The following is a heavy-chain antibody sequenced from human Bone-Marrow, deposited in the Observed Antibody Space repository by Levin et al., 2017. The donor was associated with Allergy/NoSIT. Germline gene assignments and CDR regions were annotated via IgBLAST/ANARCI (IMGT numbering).Heavy chain of an antibody. CDR1: GFTFNTFP. J-gene: IGHJ6*02. Sequence: GESLKISCAGSGFTFNTFPMNWVRQAPGKGLEWISYISTTSRTVYYADSVKGRFTVSRDDGKNSLHLQMSSLRAEDTAVYYCARARIYGYYYYGMDVWGQGTTVIVSS. CDR3: ARARIYGYYYYGMDV. CDR2: ISTTSRTV. D-gene: IGHD3-10*01. V-gene: IGHV3-48*01.